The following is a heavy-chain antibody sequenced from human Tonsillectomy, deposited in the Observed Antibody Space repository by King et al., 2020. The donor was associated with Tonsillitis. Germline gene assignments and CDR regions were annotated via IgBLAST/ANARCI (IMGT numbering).Heavy chain of an antibody. CDR2: IYNSYNI. V-gene: IGHV4-31*03. CDR3: GRYEGGVFDL. J-gene: IGHJ5*02. D-gene: IGHD2-15*01. Sequence: QLQESGPGLVKPSQTLSLTCTGSGGSISGGAYYWSWIRQHPGRGLGWIGYIYNSYNIYHNPSLNSRLTISVDTSKNQLSLKLRSVTAADTAVYYCGRYEGGVFDLWGQGTLVTVSS. CDR1: GGSISGGAYY.